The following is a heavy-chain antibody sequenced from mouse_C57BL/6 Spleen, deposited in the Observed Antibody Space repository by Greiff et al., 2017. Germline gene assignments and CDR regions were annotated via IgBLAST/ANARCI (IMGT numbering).Heavy chain of an antibody. CDR2: IWSGGST. CDR1: GFSLTSYG. J-gene: IGHJ4*01. D-gene: IGHD1-1*01. CDR3: ARNWSYGSSYYYAMDY. Sequence: QVQLKESGPGLVQPSQSLSITCTVSGFSLTSYGVHWVRQSPGKGLEWLGVIWSGGSTDYNAAFISRLSISKDNSKSQVFFKMNSLQADDTAIYYCARNWSYGSSYYYAMDYWGQGTSVTVSS. V-gene: IGHV2-2*01.